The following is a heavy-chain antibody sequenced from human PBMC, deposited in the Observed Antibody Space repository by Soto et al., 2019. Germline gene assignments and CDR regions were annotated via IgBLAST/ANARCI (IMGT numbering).Heavy chain of an antibody. V-gene: IGHV3-33*01. D-gene: IGHD3-3*01. CDR2: IWYDGSNK. CDR3: ARDAYYDFWSGYPGGFDP. Sequence: GGSLRLSCAASGFTFSSYGMHWVRQAPGKGLEWVAVIWYDGSNKYYADSVKGRFTISRDNSKNTLYLQMNSLRAEDTAVYYCARDAYYDFWSGYPGGFDPWGHGTLVTVSS. CDR1: GFTFSSYG. J-gene: IGHJ5*02.